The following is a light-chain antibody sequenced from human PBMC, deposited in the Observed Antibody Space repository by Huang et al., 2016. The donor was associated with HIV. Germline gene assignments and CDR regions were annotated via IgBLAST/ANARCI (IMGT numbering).Light chain of an antibody. CDR3: QHFDNLALT. Sequence: DIQMTQSPSSLSASVGDRVTITCQASQDISNYLNWYQQKPGKAPKLLIYDASNLEKVVPSRFSGSGSGTDFTFTISSLQPEDIATYYCQHFDNLALTFGGGTKVQIK. J-gene: IGKJ4*01. CDR1: QDISNY. CDR2: DAS. V-gene: IGKV1-33*01.